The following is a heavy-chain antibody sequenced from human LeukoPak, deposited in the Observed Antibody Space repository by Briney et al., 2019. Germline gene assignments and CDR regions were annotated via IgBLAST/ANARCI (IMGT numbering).Heavy chain of an antibody. J-gene: IGHJ2*01. V-gene: IGHV3-21*04. CDR1: GFTFSSYS. CDR2: ISSSSSYI. CDR3: AKGATVTNLNWYFDL. Sequence: SGGSLRLSCAASGFTFSSYSMNWVCQAPGKGLEWVSSISSSSSYIYYADSVKGRFTISRDNAKNSLYLQMNSLRAEDTAAYYCAKGATVTNLNWYFDLWGRGTLVTVSS. D-gene: IGHD4-17*01.